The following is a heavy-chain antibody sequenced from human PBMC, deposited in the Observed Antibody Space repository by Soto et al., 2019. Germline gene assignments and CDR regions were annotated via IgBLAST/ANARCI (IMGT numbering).Heavy chain of an antibody. D-gene: IGHD6-6*01. V-gene: IGHV1-2*02. J-gene: IGHJ6*02. Sequence: ASVKVSCKASGYTFTGYYMHWVRQAPGQGLEWMGWINPNSGGTNYAQKFQGRVTMTRDTSISTAYMELSRLRSDDTAVYYCAGYRIAARPDGDYYGMDVWGQGTTVTAP. CDR2: INPNSGGT. CDR3: AGYRIAARPDGDYYGMDV. CDR1: GYTFTGYY.